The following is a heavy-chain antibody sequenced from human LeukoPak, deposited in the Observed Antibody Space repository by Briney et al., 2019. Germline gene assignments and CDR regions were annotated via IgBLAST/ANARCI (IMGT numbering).Heavy chain of an antibody. CDR2: INIGGTNT. Sequence: KPGGSLRLSCAASGFTFNDYYMSWIRQAPGKGLEWLSYINIGGTNTHYADSVKGRFTISRDNAKKPLYLEMNNLRAEDTAVYYCAIDGAGFDTWGQGVLVTVSS. V-gene: IGHV3-11*01. CDR3: AIDGAGFDT. J-gene: IGHJ5*02. CDR1: GFTFNDYY.